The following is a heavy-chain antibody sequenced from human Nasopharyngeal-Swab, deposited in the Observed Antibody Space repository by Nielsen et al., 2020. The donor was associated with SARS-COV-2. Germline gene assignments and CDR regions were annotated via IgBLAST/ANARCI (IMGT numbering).Heavy chain of an antibody. V-gene: IGHV4-39*01. Sequence: PGKGLVWIGSVYYSGSTYYNPSLKSRVTIYVDTSKNEFSLKLRSVTAADTAVYYCARHVNYYGSGSYLGWFDPWGQGTLVTVSS. CDR2: VYYSGST. D-gene: IGHD3-10*01. J-gene: IGHJ5*02. CDR3: ARHVNYYGSGSYLGWFDP.